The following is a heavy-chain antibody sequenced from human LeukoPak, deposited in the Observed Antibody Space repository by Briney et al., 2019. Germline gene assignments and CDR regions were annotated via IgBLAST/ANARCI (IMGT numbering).Heavy chain of an antibody. CDR2: INPNSGGT. Sequence: ASVKVSCKASGYTFTGYYMHWVRQAPGQGLEWMGWINPNSGGTNYAQNFQGRVTMTRDTSISTAYMELSRLRSDDTAVYYCARELLWFGELSVDYWGQGTLVTVSS. J-gene: IGHJ4*02. D-gene: IGHD3-10*01. CDR1: GYTFTGYY. CDR3: ARELLWFGELSVDY. V-gene: IGHV1-2*02.